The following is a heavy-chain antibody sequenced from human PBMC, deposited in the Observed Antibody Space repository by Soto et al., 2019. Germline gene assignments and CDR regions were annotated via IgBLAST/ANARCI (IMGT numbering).Heavy chain of an antibody. J-gene: IGHJ4*02. Sequence: ASVKVSCKASGYTFTSYDINWVLQATGQGLEWMGWMNPNGDNTGYAQKFQGRVNMTRNTSISTAYMELSSRRSEDTAVYYCARGLGTGFDYWGQGTLVTVSS. CDR3: ARGLGTGFDY. V-gene: IGHV1-8*01. D-gene: IGHD2-8*02. CDR1: GYTFTSYD. CDR2: MNPNGDNT.